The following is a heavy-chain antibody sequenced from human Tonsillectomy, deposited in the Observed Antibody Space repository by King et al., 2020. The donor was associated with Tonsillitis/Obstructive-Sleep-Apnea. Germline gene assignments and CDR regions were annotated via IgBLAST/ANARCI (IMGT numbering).Heavy chain of an antibody. Sequence: VQLVESGGGLVKPGGSLRLSCAASGFTFSSFSMNWVRQAPGKGLEWVASISSTGSYIYYADSVKGRFTISRDNAKNSLFLQMDSLRPEDTAMYYCARYSDDAFDIWGQGTMVTVSS. V-gene: IGHV3-21*01. CDR1: GFTFSSFS. CDR2: ISSTGSYI. D-gene: IGHD2-15*01. CDR3: ARYSDDAFDI. J-gene: IGHJ3*02.